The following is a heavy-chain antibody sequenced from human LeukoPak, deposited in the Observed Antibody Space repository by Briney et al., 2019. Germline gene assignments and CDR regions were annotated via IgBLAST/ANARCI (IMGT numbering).Heavy chain of an antibody. D-gene: IGHD3-16*01. CDR1: GFTLSIFG. J-gene: IGHJ6*03. V-gene: IGHV3-48*04. Sequence: GALRLSCAASGFTLSIFGMNWVRQAPGKGLEWVAYIGSSSSTIYYAASVKGRFTISRDNAKKSLSLQMSSLRAEDTAVYYCARRRDDILSYSYDYYMDVWGKGTTVTVSS. CDR2: IGSSSSTI. CDR3: ARRRDDILSYSYDYYMDV.